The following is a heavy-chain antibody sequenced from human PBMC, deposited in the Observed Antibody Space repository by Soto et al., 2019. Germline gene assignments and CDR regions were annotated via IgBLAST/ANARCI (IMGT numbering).Heavy chain of an antibody. J-gene: IGHJ4*02. Sequence: SETLSLTCIVSGESISSSSYYWGWIRQPPGEGLEWIGSIYYSGRTYYNPSFKSRVTISIDTSKNQFSLKLSSVTATDTAVYYCARQRTTVVTQAYFDHWGQGALVTVSS. CDR3: ARQRTTVVTQAYFDH. V-gene: IGHV4-39*01. D-gene: IGHD2-21*02. CDR2: IYYSGRT. CDR1: GESISSSSYY.